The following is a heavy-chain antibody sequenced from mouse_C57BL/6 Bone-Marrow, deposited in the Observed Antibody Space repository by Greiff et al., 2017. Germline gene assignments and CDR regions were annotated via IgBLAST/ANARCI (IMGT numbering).Heavy chain of an antibody. D-gene: IGHD2-4*01. CDR2: INPNNGGT. Sequence: VQLQQSGPELVKPGASVKISCKASGYPFTDYYMNWVKQSHGKSLEWIGDINPNNGGTSYNQKFKGKATLTVDKSSSTAYMELRSLTSEDSAVYYCARDDYDVPYAMDYWGQGTSGTVSS. V-gene: IGHV1-26*01. CDR1: GYPFTDYY. CDR3: ARDDYDVPYAMDY. J-gene: IGHJ4*01.